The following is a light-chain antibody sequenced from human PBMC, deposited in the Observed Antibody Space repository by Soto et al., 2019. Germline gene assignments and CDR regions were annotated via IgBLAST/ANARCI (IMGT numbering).Light chain of an antibody. J-gene: IGLJ2*01. CDR2: DVS. V-gene: IGLV2-11*01. CDR3: CSYAGSNTVL. Sequence: QSALTQPRSVSGSPGQSVTISCTGTSSDVGGYNYVSWYQQHPGKAPKLMIYDVSKRPSGVPDRFSGSKSGNTASLTISGLQAEDEADYSCCSYAGSNTVLFGGGTKVTVL. CDR1: SSDVGGYNY.